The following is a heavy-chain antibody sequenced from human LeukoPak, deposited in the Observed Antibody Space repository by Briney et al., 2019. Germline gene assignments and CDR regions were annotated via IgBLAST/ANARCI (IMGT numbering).Heavy chain of an antibody. D-gene: IGHD4-17*01. CDR2: IKQDGSEK. CDR3: ASPDYGDNYDWYFDL. Sequence: GGSLRLSCAASGFTFSSYWMSWVRQAPGKGLEWVANIKQDGSEKYYVDSVKGRFTISRDNAKNSLYLQMNSLRAEDTAVYYCASPDYGDNYDWYFDLWGRGTLVTVYS. CDR1: GFTFSSYW. J-gene: IGHJ2*01. V-gene: IGHV3-7*03.